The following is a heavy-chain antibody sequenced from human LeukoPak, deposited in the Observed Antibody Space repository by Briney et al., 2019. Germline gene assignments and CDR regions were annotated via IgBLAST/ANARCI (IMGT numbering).Heavy chain of an antibody. CDR2: IKPDGSEK. D-gene: IGHD1-26*01. V-gene: IGHV3-7*01. CDR1: GFTFTSDW. J-gene: IGHJ4*02. CDR3: ARVSESYHDY. Sequence: GGSLRLSCAASGFTFTSDWMSWVRQAPGKGLEWVANIKPDGSEKYYVDSVKGQFTVSRDNAKNSLYLQMNSLRADDTAVYYCARVSESYHDYWGQGTLVTVSS.